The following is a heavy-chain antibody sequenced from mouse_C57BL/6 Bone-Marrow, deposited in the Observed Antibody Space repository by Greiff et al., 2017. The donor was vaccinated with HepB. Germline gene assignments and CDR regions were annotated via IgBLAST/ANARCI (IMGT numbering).Heavy chain of an antibody. J-gene: IGHJ4*01. CDR3: ARPITTVVATPMDY. D-gene: IGHD1-1*01. Sequence: EVKLMESGGGLVKPGGSLKLSCAASGFTFSDYGMHWVRQAPEKGLEWVAYISSGSSTIYYADTVKGRFTISRDNAKNTLFLQMTSLRSEDTAMYYCARPITTVVATPMDYWGQGTSVTVSS. CDR1: GFTFSDYG. CDR2: ISSGSSTI. V-gene: IGHV5-17*01.